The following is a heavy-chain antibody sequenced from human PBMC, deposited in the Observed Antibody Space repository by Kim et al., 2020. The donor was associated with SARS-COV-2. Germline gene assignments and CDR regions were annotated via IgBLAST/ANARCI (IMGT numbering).Heavy chain of an antibody. CDR3: ARDSVDSGSYLDY. Sequence: YADAVKGRFNIPRDNSMYAVDLQVNSLRVEDTALYYCARDSVDSGSYLDYWGQGTPVTVSS. D-gene: IGHD3-10*01. J-gene: IGHJ4*02. V-gene: IGHV3-30*01.